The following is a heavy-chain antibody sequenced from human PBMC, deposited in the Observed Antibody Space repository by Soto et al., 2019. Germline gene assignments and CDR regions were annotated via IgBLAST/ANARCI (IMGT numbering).Heavy chain of an antibody. V-gene: IGHV4-34*01. J-gene: IGHJ5*02. CDR2: INHSGST. Sequence: LETLSLTCGVYGGSFSGYYWSWIRKHPGKGLEWIGEINHSGSTNYNPSLKSRVTISVDTSKNQFSLKLSSVTAADTAVYYCARGVAPTNWFDPCGQGTLVTGSS. D-gene: IGHD5-12*01. CDR3: ARGVAPTNWFDP. CDR1: GGSFSGYY.